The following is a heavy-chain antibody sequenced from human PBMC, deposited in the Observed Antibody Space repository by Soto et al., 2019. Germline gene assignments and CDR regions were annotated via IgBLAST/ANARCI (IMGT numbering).Heavy chain of an antibody. D-gene: IGHD3-3*01. CDR2: INRKSGGETT. CDR1: EYTFSDAW. V-gene: IGHV3-15*01. CDR3: TADHWS. J-gene: IGHJ4*02. Sequence: EVQLVESGGGLVKPGGSLRLSCVVFEYTFSDAWMSWVRQAPGKGLEWVARINRKSGGETTDYAVPVEGRFTIARDDSKSTLYLQMSSLKIEDTAVYFCTADHWSWGQGTLVTVSS.